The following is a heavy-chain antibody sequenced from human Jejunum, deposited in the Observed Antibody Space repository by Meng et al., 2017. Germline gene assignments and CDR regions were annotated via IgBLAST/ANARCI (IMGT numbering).Heavy chain of an antibody. D-gene: IGHD6-13*01. Sequence: GESLKISCAASGFTFSSYWMSWVRQAPGKGLEWVANIKHDGTEKYYVESVKGRFTISRDNAKNSLYLQMNSLRAEDTAVYYCARYSSSWYAQRYWGQGTLVTVSS. CDR2: IKHDGTEK. CDR3: ARYSSSWYAQRY. CDR1: GFTFSSYW. V-gene: IGHV3-7*01. J-gene: IGHJ4*02.